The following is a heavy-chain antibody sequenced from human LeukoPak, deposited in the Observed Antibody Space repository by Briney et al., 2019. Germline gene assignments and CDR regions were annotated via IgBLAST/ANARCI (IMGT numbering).Heavy chain of an antibody. CDR1: GFTFSSYA. CDR2: ISYDGSNK. J-gene: IGHJ4*02. Sequence: TGRSLRLSCAASGFTFSSYAMHWVRQAPGKGLEWVAVISYDGSNKYYADSVKGRFTISRDNSKNTLYLQMNSLRAEDTAVYYWAIYTRCEILTGPFDYWGQGTLVTFTS. D-gene: IGHD3-9*01. CDR3: AIYTRCEILTGPFDY. V-gene: IGHV3-30*04.